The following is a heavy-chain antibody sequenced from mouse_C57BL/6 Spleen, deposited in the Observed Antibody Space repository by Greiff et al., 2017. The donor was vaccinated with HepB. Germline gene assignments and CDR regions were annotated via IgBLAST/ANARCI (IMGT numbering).Heavy chain of an antibody. J-gene: IGHJ3*01. CDR2: IYPGSGST. CDR1: GYTFTSYW. D-gene: IGHD2-1*01. Sequence: VQLQQPGAELVKPGASVKMSCKASGYTFTSYWITWVKQRPGQGLEWIGDIYPGSGSTNYNEKFKSKATLTVDTSSSTAYMQLSSLTSEDSAVYYCARGDYGNFPWFAYWGQGTLVTVSA. CDR3: ARGDYGNFPWFAY. V-gene: IGHV1-55*01.